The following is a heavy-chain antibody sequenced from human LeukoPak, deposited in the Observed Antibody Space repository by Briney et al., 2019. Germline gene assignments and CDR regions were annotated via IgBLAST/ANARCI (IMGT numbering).Heavy chain of an antibody. D-gene: IGHD4-17*01. J-gene: IGHJ4*02. Sequence: SETLSLTCTVSGGSISSGSYYWGWIRQPPGKGLEWIGSIYHSGSTYYNPSLKSRVTISVDTSKNQFSLKLSSVTAADTAVYYCAGRTLRPFDYWGQGTLVTVSS. V-gene: IGHV4-39*07. CDR3: AGRTLRPFDY. CDR1: GGSISSGSYY. CDR2: IYHSGST.